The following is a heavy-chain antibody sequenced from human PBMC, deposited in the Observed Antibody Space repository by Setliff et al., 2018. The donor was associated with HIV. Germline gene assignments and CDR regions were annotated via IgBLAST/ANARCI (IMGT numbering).Heavy chain of an antibody. D-gene: IGHD3-10*01. CDR1: GGSFNGYY. CDR3: ARGGGGSWFDKPTYYYMDV. CDR2: INHSGSI. V-gene: IGHV4-34*01. Sequence: SETLSLTCAVYGGSFNGYYWNWIRQSPGKGLEWIGEINHSGSINYNPTLMSRLTISIDTSKNQFSLKLTSVTAADTALYSCARGGGGSWFDKPTYYYMDVWGKGTTVTVSS. J-gene: IGHJ6*03.